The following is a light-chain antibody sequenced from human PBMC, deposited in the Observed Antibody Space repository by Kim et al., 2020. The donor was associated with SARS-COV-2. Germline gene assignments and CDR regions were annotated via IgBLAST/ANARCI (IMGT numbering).Light chain of an antibody. V-gene: IGLV3-19*01. Sequence: VALGQTGRITCQGDSLRSYYATWYQQKPGQAPILVIYGKSNRPSGIPDRFSGSSSGNTASLTITGTQAGDEADYYCNSRDSNDNVVFGGGTKVTVL. CDR1: SLRSYY. CDR3: NSRDSNDNVV. J-gene: IGLJ2*01. CDR2: GKS.